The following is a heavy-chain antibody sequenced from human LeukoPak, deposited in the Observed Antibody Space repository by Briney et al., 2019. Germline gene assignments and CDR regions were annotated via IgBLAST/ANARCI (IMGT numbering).Heavy chain of an antibody. CDR1: GFTFDDYA. J-gene: IGHJ4*02. CDR3: AKDNSFGIA. V-gene: IGHV3-9*01. Sequence: PGGSLRLSCAASGFTFDDYAMHWVRQAPGKGLEWVSGISWNSGSIGYADSVRGRFTISRDNAKNSLYLQMNSLRAEDTALYYCAKDNSFGIAWGQGTLVTVSS. CDR2: ISWNSGSI. D-gene: IGHD2-15*01.